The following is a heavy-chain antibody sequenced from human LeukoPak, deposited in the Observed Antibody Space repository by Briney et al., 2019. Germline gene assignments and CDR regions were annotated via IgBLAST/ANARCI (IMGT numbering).Heavy chain of an antibody. CDR1: GGTFSSYA. Sequence: ASVKVSCKASGGTFSSYAISWVRQAPGQGLEWMGGIIPIFGTANYAQKFQGRVTITADESTSTAYMELSSLRSEDTAVYYCARDYPSIAAPYYYYYGMDVWGQGTTATVSS. J-gene: IGHJ6*02. CDR3: ARDYPSIAAPYYYYYGMDV. CDR2: IIPIFGTA. D-gene: IGHD6-6*01. V-gene: IGHV1-69*13.